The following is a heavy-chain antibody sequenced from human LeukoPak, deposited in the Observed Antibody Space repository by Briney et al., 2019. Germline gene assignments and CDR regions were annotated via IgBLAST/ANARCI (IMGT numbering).Heavy chain of an antibody. D-gene: IGHD1-26*01. Sequence: GGSLRPSCVASGFTFSNYAMHWVRQAPGKGLEYVSAINTNGGSTYYANSVKGRFTISRDNSKNTLYLQMGSLRAEDMAVYYCVRTSGSLDYWGQGTLVTVSS. CDR2: INTNGGST. J-gene: IGHJ4*02. CDR1: GFTFSNYA. CDR3: VRTSGSLDY. V-gene: IGHV3-64*01.